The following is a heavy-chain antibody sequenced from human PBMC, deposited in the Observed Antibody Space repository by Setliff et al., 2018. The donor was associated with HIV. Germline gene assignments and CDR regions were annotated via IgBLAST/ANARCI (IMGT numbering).Heavy chain of an antibody. D-gene: IGHD3-22*01. J-gene: IGHJ4*02. CDR1: GFAFHTYD. CDR3: AKGLDYVDSSGYSYFRL. V-gene: IGHV3-23*01. Sequence: PGGSLRLSCAASGFAFHTYDMNWVRQAPGQGPEWVSVVHVGSGTATEYADSVKGRFTISRDNSKNALYLEMNNLRAEDTAIYYCAKGLDYVDSSGYSYFRLWGQGTQVTVSS. CDR2: VHVGSGTAT.